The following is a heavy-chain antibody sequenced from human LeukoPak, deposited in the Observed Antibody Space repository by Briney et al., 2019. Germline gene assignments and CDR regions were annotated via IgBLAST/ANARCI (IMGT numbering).Heavy chain of an antibody. CDR1: GFIFSKYG. D-gene: IGHD3-16*01. Sequence: GGSLRLSCAASGFIFSKYGMHWVRQAPGRGLEWLALIRHDGNEEWYVDSVRGRFTISRDNPKNSLYLQMNSLRVEDTAVYYCSSGGHVDYYGQGTLVTVSS. V-gene: IGHV3-30*02. CDR2: IRHDGNEE. CDR3: SSGGHVDY. J-gene: IGHJ4*02.